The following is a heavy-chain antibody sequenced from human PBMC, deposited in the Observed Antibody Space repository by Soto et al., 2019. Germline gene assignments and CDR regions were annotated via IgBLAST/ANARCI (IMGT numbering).Heavy chain of an antibody. CDR1: GFTFSSYA. CDR2: ISGGGGST. J-gene: IGHJ6*03. Sequence: EVQLLESGGGLVQPGGSLRLSCAASGFTFSSYAMSWVRQAPGKGLEWVSAISGGGGSTYYADSVKGRFTISRDNSKNTLYLQMNSLRAEDTAVYYCAVPAAMGPYYYYYMDVWGKGTTVTVAS. CDR3: AVPAAMGPYYYYYMDV. D-gene: IGHD2-2*01. V-gene: IGHV3-23*01.